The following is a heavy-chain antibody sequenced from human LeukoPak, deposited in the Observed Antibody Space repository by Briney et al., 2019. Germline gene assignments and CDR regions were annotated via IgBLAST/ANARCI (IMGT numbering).Heavy chain of an antibody. V-gene: IGHV3-23*01. D-gene: IGHD6-6*01. J-gene: IGHJ3*02. CDR1: GFTFSHYD. CDR2: IITSGSNT. Sequence: PGGSLRLSCAASGFTFSHYDMTWLRQSPGKGLEWVSVIITSGSNTYYADSVKGRFTISRDNSKNTLYLQMNSPRAEDTALYYCAKTVRRSFDIWGQGTMVTVSS. CDR3: AKTVRRSFDI.